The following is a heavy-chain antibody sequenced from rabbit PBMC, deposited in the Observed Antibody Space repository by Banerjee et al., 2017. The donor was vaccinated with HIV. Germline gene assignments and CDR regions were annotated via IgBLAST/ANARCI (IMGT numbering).Heavy chain of an antibody. D-gene: IGHD4-1*01. J-gene: IGHJ4*01. V-gene: IGHV1S40*01. CDR3: ARGGTGWGGCHL. Sequence: QSLEESGGDLVKPGASLTLTCTVSGFSFSSYYYMCWVRQAPGKGLEWIACIYTGSTGSTYYASWAKGRFTISKTSSTTVTLQMTSLTAADTATYFCARGGTGWGGCHLWGPGTLVTVS. CDR1: GFSFSSYYY. CDR2: IYTGSTGST.